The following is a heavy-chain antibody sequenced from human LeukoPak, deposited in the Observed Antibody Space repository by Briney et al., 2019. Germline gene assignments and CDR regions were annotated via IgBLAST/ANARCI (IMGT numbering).Heavy chain of an antibody. CDR2: ISSSSSYI. D-gene: IGHD6-19*01. J-gene: IGHJ3*02. V-gene: IGHV3-21*01. CDR3: ARDRRLEAFDI. CDR1: GFIFRNYG. Sequence: GGSLRLSCAASGFIFRNYGMNWVRQAPGKGLEWVSSISSSSSYIYYADSMKGRFIISRDNAKNSLYLQMNSLRGEDTAVYYCARDRRLEAFDIWGQGTMVTVS.